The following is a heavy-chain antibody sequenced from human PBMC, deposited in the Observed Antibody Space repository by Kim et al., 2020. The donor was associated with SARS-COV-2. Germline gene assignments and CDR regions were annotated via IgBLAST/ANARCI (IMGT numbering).Heavy chain of an antibody. CDR2: FDPEDGET. V-gene: IGHV1-24*01. CDR3: ATPCSLTICHWFDP. CDR1: GYTLTELS. Sequence: ASVKVSCKVSGYTLTELSMHWVRQAPGKGLEWMGGFDPEDGETIYAQKFRGRVTMTEDTSTDTAYMELSSLRSEDTAVYYCATPCSLTICHWFDPWGQGTPVTLSS. D-gene: IGHD2-2*01. J-gene: IGHJ5*02.